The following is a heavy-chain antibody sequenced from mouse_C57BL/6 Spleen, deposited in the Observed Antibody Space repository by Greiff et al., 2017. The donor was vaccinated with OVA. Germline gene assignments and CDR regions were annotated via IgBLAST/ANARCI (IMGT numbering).Heavy chain of an antibody. D-gene: IGHD1-2*01. V-gene: IGHV5-4*01. CDR2: ISDGGSYT. J-gene: IGHJ1*03. CDR1: GFTFSSYA. Sequence: EVQVVESGGGLVKPGGSLKLSCAASGFTFSSYAMSWVRQTPEKRLEWVATISDGGSYTYYPDNVKGRFTISRDNAKNNLYLQMGHLKSEDTAMYYCARDRVRHQAYFDVWGTGTTVTVSS. CDR3: ARDRVRHQAYFDV.